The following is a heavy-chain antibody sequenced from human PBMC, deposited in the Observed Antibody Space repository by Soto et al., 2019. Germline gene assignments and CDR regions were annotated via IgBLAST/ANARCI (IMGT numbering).Heavy chain of an antibody. CDR2: ISGSGGST. V-gene: IGHV3-23*01. CDR1: GFTFSSYA. Sequence: GGSLRLSCAASGFTFSSYAMSWVRQAPGKGLEWLSAISGSGGSTYYADCVKGRFTISRDNSKNTLYLQMNSLRAEDTAVYYCASERDFWSGRRGYYYYYMDVWGKGTTVTVSS. CDR3: ASERDFWSGRRGYYYYYMDV. J-gene: IGHJ6*03. D-gene: IGHD3-3*01.